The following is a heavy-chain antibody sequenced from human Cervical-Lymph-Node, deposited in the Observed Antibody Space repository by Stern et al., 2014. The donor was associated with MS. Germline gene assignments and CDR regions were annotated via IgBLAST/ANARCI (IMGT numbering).Heavy chain of an antibody. J-gene: IGHJ5*02. V-gene: IGHV3-30*18. Sequence: VQLVQSGGGVVQPGRPLRLSCAASGFTFGSCALHWVRQAPGKGLEWVAGVSYDGSNKYYADSVKGRFTVSRDSSQNTLHLQMSSLRAEDTAVYYCAKDRQYLMYVFDHWGQGSLVTVSS. CDR3: AKDRQYLMYVFDH. CDR1: GFTFGSCA. CDR2: VSYDGSNK. D-gene: IGHD2-8*01.